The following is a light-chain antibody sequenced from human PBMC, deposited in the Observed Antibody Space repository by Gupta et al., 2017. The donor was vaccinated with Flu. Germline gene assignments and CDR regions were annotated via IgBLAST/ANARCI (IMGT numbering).Light chain of an antibody. Sequence: EIVLTQSPGTLSLSPGERATPSCRASQSVSSSYLAWYQQKPGQAPRLPIYGASSRATGIPDRFSGSGSGTDLTLTISRLEPEDFAVYYCQQYGSSPYSFGQGTKLEIK. V-gene: IGKV3-20*01. CDR2: GAS. J-gene: IGKJ2*03. CDR3: QQYGSSPYS. CDR1: QSVSSSY.